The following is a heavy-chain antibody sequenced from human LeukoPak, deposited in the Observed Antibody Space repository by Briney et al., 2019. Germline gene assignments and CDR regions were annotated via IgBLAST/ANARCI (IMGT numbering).Heavy chain of an antibody. CDR3: AKGEYRVRGVFTSLTDAFDI. CDR2: ISGSSGST. CDR1: GFTFSSYA. J-gene: IGHJ3*02. D-gene: IGHD3-10*01. Sequence: GGSLRLSCAASGFTFSSYAMSWVRQAPGKGLEWVSAISGSSGSTYYADSVKGRFTISRDNSKNTLFLQMNSLRAEDTAVYYCAKGEYRVRGVFTSLTDAFDIWGQGTMVTVSS. V-gene: IGHV3-23*01.